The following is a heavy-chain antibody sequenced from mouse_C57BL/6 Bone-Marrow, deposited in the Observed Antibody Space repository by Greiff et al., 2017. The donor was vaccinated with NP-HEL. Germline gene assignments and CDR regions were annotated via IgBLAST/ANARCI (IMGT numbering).Heavy chain of an antibody. CDR2: IYPRSGNT. V-gene: IGHV1-81*01. CDR3: ARKGRYYYGSSYSWFAY. J-gene: IGHJ3*01. D-gene: IGHD1-1*01. CDR1: GYTFTSYG. Sequence: QVQLQQSGAELARPGASVKLSCKASGYTFTSYGISWVKQRTGQGLEWIGEIYPRSGNTYYNEKFKGEATLTADKSSSTAYMELRSLTSEDSAVYFCARKGRYYYGSSYSWFAYWGQGTLVTVSA.